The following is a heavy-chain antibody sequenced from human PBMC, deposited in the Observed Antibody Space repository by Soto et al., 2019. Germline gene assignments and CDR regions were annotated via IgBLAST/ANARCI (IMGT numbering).Heavy chain of an antibody. V-gene: IGHV4-39*01. CDR3: TGDMNERVLYKY. CDR2: IFYSGST. D-gene: IGHD3-16*01. J-gene: IGHJ4*02. CDR1: AGSISSTTHY. Sequence: SETLSLTCTVSAGSISSTTHYWGWIRQPPGKGLEWIGSIFYSGSTYYNPSLKSRVTISVDTSKNQFSLKLSSVTAADTAVYYYTGDMNERVLYKYWGKGTLVTVSS.